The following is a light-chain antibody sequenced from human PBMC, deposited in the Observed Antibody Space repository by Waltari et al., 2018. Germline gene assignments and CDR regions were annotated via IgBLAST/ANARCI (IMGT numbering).Light chain of an antibody. CDR3: QQYNSYSLLS. CDR2: KAY. J-gene: IGKJ4*01. Sequence: DIQLTQSPSTLSASVGDRVIFSCRASQSISKWLAWYQQKPGKAPKLLIYKAYTLESGVPSRFSGSGSGTEFTLTISSLQPEDFATYYCQQYNSYSLLSFGGGTKVEIK. V-gene: IGKV1-5*03. CDR1: QSISKW.